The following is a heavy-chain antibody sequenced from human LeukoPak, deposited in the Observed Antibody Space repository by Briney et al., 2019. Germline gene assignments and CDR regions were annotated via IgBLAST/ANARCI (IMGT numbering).Heavy chain of an antibody. CDR3: ARDLRDSSGYYYEGYFDY. CDR2: IYYSGST. V-gene: IGHV4-59*01. D-gene: IGHD3-22*01. CDR1: GGSISSYY. Sequence: ETLSLTCTVSGGSISSYYWSWIRQPPGKGLEWIGDIYYSGSTNYNPSLKSRVTISVDTSKNQFSLKLSSVTAADTAVYYCARDLRDSSGYYYEGYFDYWGQGTLVTVSS. J-gene: IGHJ4*02.